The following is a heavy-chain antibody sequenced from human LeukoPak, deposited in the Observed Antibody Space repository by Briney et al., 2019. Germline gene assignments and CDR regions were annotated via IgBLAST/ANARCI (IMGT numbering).Heavy chain of an antibody. CDR2: ISGSGGST. CDR3: AKDLSDSSGYYHDAFDI. D-gene: IGHD3-22*01. V-gene: IGHV3-23*01. Sequence: GGSLRLSCAASGFTFSSYAMSWVRQAPGKGLEWVSAISGSGGSTHYADSVKGRFTISRDNSKNTLYLQMNSLRAEDTAVYYCAKDLSDSSGYYHDAFDIWGQGTMVTVSS. J-gene: IGHJ3*02. CDR1: GFTFSSYA.